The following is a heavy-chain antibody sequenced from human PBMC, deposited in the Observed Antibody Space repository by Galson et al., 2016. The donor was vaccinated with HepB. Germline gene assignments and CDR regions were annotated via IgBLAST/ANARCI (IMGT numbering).Heavy chain of an antibody. Sequence: SLRLSCAASGFTFSSYWMSWVRQAPGKGLEWVANIRQHGSEKYFADSVKGRFTISRDNSKNSLYLQLNSLRPEDSGFYYCAKGAFPKYSYHDVGPFQNWGQGTLVSVSS. CDR1: GFTFSSYW. CDR3: AKGAFPKYSYHDVGPFQN. CDR2: IRQHGSEK. J-gene: IGHJ4*02. V-gene: IGHV3-7*03. D-gene: IGHD5-12*01.